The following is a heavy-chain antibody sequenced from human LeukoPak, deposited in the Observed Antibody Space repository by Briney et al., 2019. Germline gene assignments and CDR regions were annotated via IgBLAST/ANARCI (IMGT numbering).Heavy chain of an antibody. CDR1: GGSLSTHY. CDR3: ARDEGRRPATVTLSDWFDP. V-gene: IGHV4-34*01. D-gene: IGHD4-17*01. J-gene: IGHJ5*02. Sequence: KPSETLSLTCAVYGGSLSTHYWSWIRQPPGKGLEWIGETDHNGNTNYNPSLKSRFIISVDASKNQFSLRLSFVAAADTGVYYCARDEGRRPATVTLSDWFDPWGPGSLVTVSS. CDR2: TDHNGNT.